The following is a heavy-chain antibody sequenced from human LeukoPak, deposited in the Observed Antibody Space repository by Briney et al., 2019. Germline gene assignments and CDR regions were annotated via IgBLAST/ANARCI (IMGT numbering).Heavy chain of an antibody. CDR3: ARDTFQWRYSSSWYGRYMDV. D-gene: IGHD6-13*01. CDR1: GGSFSGYY. J-gene: IGHJ6*03. CDR2: INHSGST. Sequence: SETLSLTCAVYGGSFSGYYWSWIRQPPGKGLEWIGEINHSGSTNYNPSLKSRVTISVDTSKNQFSLKRSSVTAADTAVYYCARDTFQWRYSSSWYGRYMDVWGKGTTVTISS. V-gene: IGHV4-34*01.